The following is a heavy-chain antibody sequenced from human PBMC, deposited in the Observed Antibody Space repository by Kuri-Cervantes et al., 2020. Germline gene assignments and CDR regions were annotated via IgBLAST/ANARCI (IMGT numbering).Heavy chain of an antibody. V-gene: IGHV3-23*01. CDR3: AKVNGSGSYLYWYFDL. Sequence: GGSLRLSCAASGFTFSSYAMSWVRQAPGKGLEWVSAISGSGGSTYYADSVKGRFTISRDNSKNTLYLQMNSLRAEDTALYYCAKVNGSGSYLYWYFDLWGRGTLVTVSS. CDR1: GFTFSSYA. CDR2: ISGSGGST. D-gene: IGHD3-10*01. J-gene: IGHJ2*01.